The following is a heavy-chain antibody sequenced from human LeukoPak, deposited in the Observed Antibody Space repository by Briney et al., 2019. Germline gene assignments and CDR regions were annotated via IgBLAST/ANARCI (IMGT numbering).Heavy chain of an antibody. Sequence: PSETLSLTCTVSGYSISSGYYWGWIRQPPGKGLEWIGSIYHSGRTFYNPSLKSRVTISVDTSKNQFSLKLSSVTAADTAVYYCARLTTYYFDYWGQGTLVTVSS. CDR2: IYHSGRT. J-gene: IGHJ4*02. V-gene: IGHV4-38-2*02. CDR1: GYSISSGYY. CDR3: ARLTTYYFDY. D-gene: IGHD4-11*01.